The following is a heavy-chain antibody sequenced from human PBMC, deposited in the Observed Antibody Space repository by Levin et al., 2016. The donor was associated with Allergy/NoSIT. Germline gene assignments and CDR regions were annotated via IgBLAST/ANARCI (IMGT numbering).Heavy chain of an antibody. D-gene: IGHD2-2*01. J-gene: IGHJ3*02. Sequence: GGSLRLSCAASGFTFSSYAMHWVRQAPGKGLEWVAVISYDGSNKYYADSVKGRFTISRDNSKNTLYLQMNSLRAEDTAVYYCVRPIVVVPAALPKGAFDIWGQGTMVTVSS. CDR2: ISYDGSNK. CDR3: VRPIVVVPAALPKGAFDI. V-gene: IGHV3-30-3*01. CDR1: GFTFSSYA.